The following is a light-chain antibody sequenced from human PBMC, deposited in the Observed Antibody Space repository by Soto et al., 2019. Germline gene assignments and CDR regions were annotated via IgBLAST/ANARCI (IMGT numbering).Light chain of an antibody. V-gene: IGKV1-33*01. CDR2: DAS. J-gene: IGKJ1*01. CDR1: QDRNTS. CDR3: QQASSFPLT. Sequence: EIRMTQTASSLSACVGDRVSMXCQASQDRNTSLTWCHQKPGKAPKLLIYDASNLEQGGPSRFSGSGSGTDFTRTISSLQPEDFATYYGQQASSFPLTFGQGTKVDIK.